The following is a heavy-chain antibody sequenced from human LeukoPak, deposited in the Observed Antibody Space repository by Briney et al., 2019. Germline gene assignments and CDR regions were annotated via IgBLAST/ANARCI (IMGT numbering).Heavy chain of an antibody. CDR1: GFTFSSYG. CDR3: AKSRVYGSGRPPQDY. CDR2: ISYDGSNK. J-gene: IGHJ4*02. Sequence: GGPLRLSCAASGFTFSSYGMHWVRQAPGKGLEWVAVISYDGSNKYYADSVKGRFTISRDNSKNTLYLQMNSLRAEDTAVYYCAKSRVYGSGRPPQDYWGQGTLVTVSS. V-gene: IGHV3-30*18. D-gene: IGHD3-10*01.